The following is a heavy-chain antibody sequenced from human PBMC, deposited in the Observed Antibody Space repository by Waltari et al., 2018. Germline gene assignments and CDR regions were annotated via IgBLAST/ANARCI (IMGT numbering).Heavy chain of an antibody. D-gene: IGHD6-13*01. V-gene: IGHV4-34*01. Sequence: QVQLQQWGAGLLKPSENLSLTCAVSGGSFSGYQCSWIRQPPGKGLEWIGEINHSGTTNYNPSLKSRVTISLDTSKNHFSLRLTSVTAADTAVYYCARGSYSSSWYDWGQGTLVTVSS. J-gene: IGHJ4*02. CDR3: ARGSYSSSWYD. CDR1: GGSFSGYQ. CDR2: INHSGTT.